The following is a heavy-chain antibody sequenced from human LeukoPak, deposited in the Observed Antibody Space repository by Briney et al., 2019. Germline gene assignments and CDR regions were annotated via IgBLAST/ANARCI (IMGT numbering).Heavy chain of an antibody. CDR3: ARDPVAGEPGKGKPKDY. CDR1: GFTVSSNY. CDR2: IYSGGSK. J-gene: IGHJ4*02. D-gene: IGHD1-14*01. Sequence: GGSLRLSCAASGFTVSSNYMSWVRQAPGKGLEWVSVIYSGGSKYYSDYVKGRFNISRDNYKKKLYLQMSSLRAEDTAVYYCARDPVAGEPGKGKPKDYWGQGTLVTVSS. V-gene: IGHV3-66*02.